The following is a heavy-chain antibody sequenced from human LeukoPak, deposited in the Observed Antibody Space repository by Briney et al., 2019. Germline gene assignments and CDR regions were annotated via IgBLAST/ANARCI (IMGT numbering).Heavy chain of an antibody. V-gene: IGHV3-30-3*01. J-gene: IGHJ4*02. CDR3: ARKRNRGTFDY. D-gene: IGHD1-14*01. CDR2: ISYDGSNK. CDR1: GFTFSSYA. Sequence: GGSLRLSCAASGFTFSSYAMHWVRQAPGKGLEWVAVISYDGSNKYYADSVKGRFTISRDNSKNTLYLQMNSLRAEDTAVYYCARKRNRGTFDYWGQGTLVTVSS.